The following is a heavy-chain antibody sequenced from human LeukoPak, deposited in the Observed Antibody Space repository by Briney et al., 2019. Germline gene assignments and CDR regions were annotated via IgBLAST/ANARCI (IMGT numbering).Heavy chain of an antibody. CDR2: INPSGGST. CDR3: ARDVISYYYDSSGSPIGSHFDY. CDR1: GGAFSSYA. J-gene: IGHJ4*02. Sequence: ASVKVSCKASGGAFSSYAISWVRQAPGQGLEWMGLINPSGGSTSYAQKFQGRVTMTRDTSTSTVYMELSSLRSEDTAVYYCARDVISYYYDSSGSPIGSHFDYWGQGTLVTVSS. D-gene: IGHD3-22*01. V-gene: IGHV1-46*01.